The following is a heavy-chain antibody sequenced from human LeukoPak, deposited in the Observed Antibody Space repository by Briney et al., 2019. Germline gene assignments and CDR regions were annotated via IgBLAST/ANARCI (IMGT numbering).Heavy chain of an antibody. CDR2: ISYDGSNK. Sequence: GGSLRLSCAASGFTFSSYAMHWVRQAPGKGLEWVAVISYDGSNKYYVDSVKGRFTISRDNSKNTLYLQMNSLGAEDTAVYYCARDDGGGYSYGPIDYWGQGTLVTVSS. CDR1: GFTFSSYA. V-gene: IGHV3-30-3*01. D-gene: IGHD5-18*01. CDR3: ARDDGGGYSYGPIDY. J-gene: IGHJ4*02.